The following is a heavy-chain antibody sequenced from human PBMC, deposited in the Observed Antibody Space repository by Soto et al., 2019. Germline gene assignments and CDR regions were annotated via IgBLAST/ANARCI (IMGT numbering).Heavy chain of an antibody. CDR2: IRGSGGDT. CDR3: VRGHSASYYYFDY. V-gene: IGHV3-23*01. Sequence: EVHLLESGGGLVQPGGSLRLSCAASGFTFSFCAFCAMSWVRQAPGKGLEWVSSIRGSGGDTYYADSVRGRFTISRDKSRNTLYLQMNSLRVEVTAVYYCVRGHSASYYYFDYWGQGTVVTVSS. CDR1: GFTFSFCA. D-gene: IGHD3-22*01. J-gene: IGHJ4*02.